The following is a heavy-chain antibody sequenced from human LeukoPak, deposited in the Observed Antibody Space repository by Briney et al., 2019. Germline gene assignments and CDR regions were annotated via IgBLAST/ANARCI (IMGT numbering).Heavy chain of an antibody. D-gene: IGHD3-22*01. J-gene: IGHJ5*02. V-gene: IGHV4-34*01. CDR2: INHSGST. CDR1: GGSFSGYY. CDR3: ARDHYDSSGCYYLIYNWFDP. Sequence: SETLSLTCAVYGGSFSGYYWSWIRQPPGKGLEWIGEINHSGSTNYNPSLKSRVTISVDTSKNQFSLKLSSVTAADTAVYYCARDHYDSSGCYYLIYNWFDPWGQGTLVTVSS.